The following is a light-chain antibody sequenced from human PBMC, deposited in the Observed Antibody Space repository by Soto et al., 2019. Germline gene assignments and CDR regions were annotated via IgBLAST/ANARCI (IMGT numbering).Light chain of an antibody. CDR2: DAS. V-gene: IGKV1-5*01. J-gene: IGKJ2*01. Sequence: DIQMTQSPSTLSASVGDGVTITCRASQNISVWLAWYQQRPGKAPKLLIYDASSLETGAPSRFSGNGSGTEFTLTIRSLQPDDFATYYCQQYDSSSPTFGQGTNLEIK. CDR1: QNISVW. CDR3: QQYDSSSPT.